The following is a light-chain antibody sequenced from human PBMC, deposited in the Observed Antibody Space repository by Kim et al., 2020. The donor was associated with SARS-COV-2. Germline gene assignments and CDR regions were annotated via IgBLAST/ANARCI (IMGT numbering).Light chain of an antibody. V-gene: IGLV3-1*01. CDR3: QAWDSSTAV. Sequence: SYELTQPPSVSVSPGQTASITCSGDKLGDKYACWYQQKPGQSPVLVIYQDSKRPSGIPERFSGSNSGNTATLTISGTQAMDEADYYCQAWDSSTAVFGGGTRRIV. J-gene: IGLJ2*01. CDR1: KLGDKY. CDR2: QDS.